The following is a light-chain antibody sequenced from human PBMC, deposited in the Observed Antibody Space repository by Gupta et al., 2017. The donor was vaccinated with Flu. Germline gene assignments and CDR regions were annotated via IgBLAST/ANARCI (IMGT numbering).Light chain of an antibody. CDR2: RAS. J-gene: IGKJ1*01. CDR3: QQYNNYSGT. Sequence: DIQMTQSPSTLSASVGDRVTVTCRASQDISTWLAWYQQKPGKAPRLLIYRASSLESGVPSRFSGSGSGTELTLTISGLQPDDFAIYYCQQYNNYSGTFGQGTKVEIK. V-gene: IGKV1-5*03. CDR1: QDISTW.